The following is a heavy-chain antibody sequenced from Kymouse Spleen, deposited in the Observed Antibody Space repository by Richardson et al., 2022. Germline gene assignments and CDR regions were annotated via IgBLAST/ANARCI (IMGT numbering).Heavy chain of an antibody. CDR3: ARGGTMVRGVYYYYYYGMDV. J-gene: IGHJ6*02. D-gene: IGHD3-10*01. CDR1: GGSFSGYY. Sequence: QVQLQQWGAGLLKPSETLSLTCAVYGGSFSGYYWSWIRQPPGKGLEWIGEINHSGSTNYNPSLKSRVTISVDTSKNQFSLKLSSVTAADTAVYYCARGGTMVRGVYYYYYYGMDVWGQGTTVTVSS. CDR2: INHSGST. V-gene: IGHV4-34*01.